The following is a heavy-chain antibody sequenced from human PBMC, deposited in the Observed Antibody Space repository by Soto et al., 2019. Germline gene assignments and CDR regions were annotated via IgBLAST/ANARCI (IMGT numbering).Heavy chain of an antibody. Sequence: GGSLRLSCAASGFTFSSYGMHWVRQAPGKGLEWVAVIWYDGSNKYYADSVKGRFTISRDNSKNTLYLQMNSLRAEDTAVYYCARPFRDLDYYYYGMDVWGQGTTVTVSS. V-gene: IGHV3-33*01. CDR3: ARPFRDLDYYYYGMDV. J-gene: IGHJ6*02. CDR1: GFTFSSYG. D-gene: IGHD3-10*01. CDR2: IWYDGSNK.